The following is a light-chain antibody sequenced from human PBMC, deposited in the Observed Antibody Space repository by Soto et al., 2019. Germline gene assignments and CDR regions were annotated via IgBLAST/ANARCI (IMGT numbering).Light chain of an antibody. Sequence: QLVLTQSSSASASLGSSVKLTCTLSSGHSSYIIAWHQQPPGKAPRYLMQLESSGSYNRGSGVPYRFSGSSSGADRYLIISNLQYEDESDYYCETWDSNTWVFGGGTKLTVL. V-gene: IGLV4-60*02. J-gene: IGLJ3*02. CDR1: SGHSSYI. CDR3: ETWDSNTWV. CDR2: LESSGSY.